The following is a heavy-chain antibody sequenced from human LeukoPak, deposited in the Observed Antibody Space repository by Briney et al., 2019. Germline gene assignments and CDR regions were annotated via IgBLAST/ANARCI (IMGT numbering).Heavy chain of an antibody. CDR2: IYYSGST. J-gene: IGHJ3*02. Sequence: SETLSLTCTVSGGSISSYYWSWIRQPPGKGLEWIGYIYYSGSTNYNPSLKSRVTISVDTSKNQFSLKLSSVTAADTAVYYCARDGGLYDAFDIWGQGTMVTVSS. D-gene: IGHD3-3*01. V-gene: IGHV4-59*01. CDR3: ARDGGLYDAFDI. CDR1: GGSISSYY.